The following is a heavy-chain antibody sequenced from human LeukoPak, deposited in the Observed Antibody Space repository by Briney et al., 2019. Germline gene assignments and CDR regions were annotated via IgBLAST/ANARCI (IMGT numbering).Heavy chain of an antibody. V-gene: IGHV4-34*01. J-gene: IGHJ4*02. CDR3: ARGRGPGYFDY. D-gene: IGHD3-10*01. CDR2: INHSGST. Sequence: PSETLSLTCAVYGGSFSGYYWSWIRQPPGKGLEWIGEINHSGSTNYNPSLKSRVTISVDTSKNQFSLKLSSVTAADTAVYYCARGRGPGYFDYWGQGTLVTVSS. CDR1: GGSFSGYY.